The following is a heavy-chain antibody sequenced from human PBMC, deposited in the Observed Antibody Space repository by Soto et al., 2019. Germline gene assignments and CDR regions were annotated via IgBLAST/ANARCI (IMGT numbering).Heavy chain of an antibody. J-gene: IGHJ6*02. CDR1: GFTFSFYV. D-gene: IGHD4-4*01. CDR2: ISGSGGST. CDR3: AKVRHDYTIGFSYYALDV. Sequence: EVQLLESGGGLVQPGGSLRLSCAASGFTFSFYVISWVRQPPGKGLEWVSAISGSGGSTFYADSVKGRFTISRDHSTNTVYLQMNSLRAEDTAVYFCAKVRHDYTIGFSYYALDVWGQGTTVSVSS. V-gene: IGHV3-23*01.